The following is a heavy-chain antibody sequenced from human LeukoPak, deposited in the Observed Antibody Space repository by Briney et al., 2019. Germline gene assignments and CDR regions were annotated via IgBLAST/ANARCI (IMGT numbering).Heavy chain of an antibody. V-gene: IGHV1-8*03. CDR2: MNPNSGNT. Sequence: ASVKVSCKASGYTFTSYDINWVRQATGQGLEWMGWMNPNSGNTGYAQKFQGRVTITRNTSISTAYMELSSLRSEDTAVYYCARLGLAARPTLYYYYMDVWGKGTTVTVSS. CDR1: GYTFTSYD. J-gene: IGHJ6*03. D-gene: IGHD6-6*01. CDR3: ARLGLAARPTLYYYYMDV.